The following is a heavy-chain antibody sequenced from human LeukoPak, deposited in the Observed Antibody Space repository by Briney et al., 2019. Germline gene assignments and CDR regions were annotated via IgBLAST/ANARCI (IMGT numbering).Heavy chain of an antibody. CDR1: GFTFSSYS. Sequence: PGGSLRLSCAASGFTFSSYSMNWVRQAPGKGLEWLSYISSSTNTIYYADSVKGRFTISRDNAKNSLYLQMNGLGAEDTAVYYCAREEYSSSNPLDYYFDYWGQGTLVTVSS. V-gene: IGHV3-48*04. D-gene: IGHD6-6*01. J-gene: IGHJ4*02. CDR2: ISSSTNTI. CDR3: AREEYSSSNPLDYYFDY.